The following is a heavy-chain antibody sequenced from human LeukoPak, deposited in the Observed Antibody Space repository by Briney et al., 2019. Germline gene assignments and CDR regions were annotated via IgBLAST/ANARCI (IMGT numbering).Heavy chain of an antibody. D-gene: IGHD3-16*01. CDR2: IYHSGST. CDR3: ARVLLGANWFDP. J-gene: IGHJ5*02. V-gene: IGHV4-4*02. Sequence: SETLSLTCAVSGGSISSGNWWSWVRQPPGKGLEWIGQIYHSGSTKYNPSLKSRVTTSLDKSKNQFSLNVTSVTAADTAVYYCARVLLGANWFDPWGQGTLVTVSS. CDR1: GGSISSGNW.